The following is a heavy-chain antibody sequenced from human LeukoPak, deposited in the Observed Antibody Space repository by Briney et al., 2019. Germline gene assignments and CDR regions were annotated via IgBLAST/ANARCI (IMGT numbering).Heavy chain of an antibody. Sequence: GGSLRLSCAASGFTFSTYGMSWVRQAPGKGLEWVSAISGSGDSTYYADSVKGRFTISRDNGKNSLYLQMNSLRAEDTAIYYCARVHGAYPFDYWGQGTLVTVSS. CDR2: ISGSGDST. J-gene: IGHJ4*02. V-gene: IGHV3-23*01. CDR3: ARVHGAYPFDY. CDR1: GFTFSTYG. D-gene: IGHD4/OR15-4a*01.